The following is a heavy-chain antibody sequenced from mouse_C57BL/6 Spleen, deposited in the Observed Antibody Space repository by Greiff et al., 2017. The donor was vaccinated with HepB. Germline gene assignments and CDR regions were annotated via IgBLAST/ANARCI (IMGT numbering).Heavy chain of an antibody. D-gene: IGHD4-1*01. Sequence: EVHLVESGGGLVKPGGSLKLSCAASGFTFSSYTMSWVRQTPEKRLEWVATISGGGGNTYYPDSVKGRFTISRDNAKNTLYLQMSSLRSEDTALYYCARHGLGRPYFDYWGQGTTLTVSS. CDR2: ISGGGGNT. J-gene: IGHJ2*01. V-gene: IGHV5-9*01. CDR3: ARHGLGRPYFDY. CDR1: GFTFSSYT.